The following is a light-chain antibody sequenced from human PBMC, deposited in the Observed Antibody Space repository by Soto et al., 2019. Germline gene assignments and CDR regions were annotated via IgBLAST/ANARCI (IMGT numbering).Light chain of an antibody. CDR2: ENN. J-gene: IGLJ3*02. CDR1: SSNIGSDF. CDR3: AAWDTSLSGGV. Sequence: QSVLTQPPSVSAAPGQKVTISCSGSSSNIGSDFLSWYQQLPGTAPQLLIYENNKRPSGIPDRFSGSKSATSATLGITGLQTGDEADYYCAAWDTSLSGGVFGGGTKLTVL. V-gene: IGLV1-51*02.